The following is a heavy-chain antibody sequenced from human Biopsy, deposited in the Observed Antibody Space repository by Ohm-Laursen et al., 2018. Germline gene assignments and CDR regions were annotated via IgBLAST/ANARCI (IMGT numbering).Heavy chain of an antibody. CDR2: IDWNRGSI. D-gene: IGHD3-10*01. Sequence: SLRLSCSASRFTFKDYAMHWVRLTPGKGLEWVSGIDWNRGSIAYGDSVKGRFTISRDNGKNFLYLQMSSLRVEDTAVYFCAKDKGAHINYGDLYYFDSWGPGTMVTVSA. J-gene: IGHJ4*02. V-gene: IGHV3-9*01. CDR1: RFTFKDYA. CDR3: AKDKGAHINYGDLYYFDS.